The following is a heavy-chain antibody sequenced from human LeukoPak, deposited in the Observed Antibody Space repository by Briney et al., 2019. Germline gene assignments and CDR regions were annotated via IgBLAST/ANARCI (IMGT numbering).Heavy chain of an antibody. Sequence: PSETLSLTCTVSGGSISSGGYYWSWIRQHPGKGLEWIGYIYYSGSTYYNPSLKSRVTISVDTSKNQFSLKLSSVTAADTAVYYCARVSSGSYILIGYWGQGTLVTVSS. CDR2: IYYSGST. CDR1: GGSISSGGYY. J-gene: IGHJ4*02. D-gene: IGHD1-26*01. V-gene: IGHV4-31*03. CDR3: ARVSSGSYILIGY.